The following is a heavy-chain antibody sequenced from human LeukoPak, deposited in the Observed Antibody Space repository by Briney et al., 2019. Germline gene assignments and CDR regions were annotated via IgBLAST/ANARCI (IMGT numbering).Heavy chain of an antibody. CDR2: IIPIFGTA. J-gene: IGHJ4*02. CDR1: GYTFTGYY. Sequence: SVKVSCKASGYTFTGYYMHWVRQAPGQGLEWMGGIIPIFGTANYAQKFQGRVTITADESTSTAYMELSSLRSEDTAVYCCASGEAATKDYWGQGTLVTVSS. CDR3: ASGEAATKDY. V-gene: IGHV1-69*13. D-gene: IGHD3-10*01.